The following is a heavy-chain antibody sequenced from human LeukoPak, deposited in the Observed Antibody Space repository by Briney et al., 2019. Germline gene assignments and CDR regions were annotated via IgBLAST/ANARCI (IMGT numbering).Heavy chain of an antibody. CDR1: GGSISSSSYY. J-gene: IGHJ4*02. D-gene: IGHD6-13*01. CDR3: AREGLIWGQLAYFDY. V-gene: IGHV4-39*02. Sequence: PSETLSLTCTVSGGSISSSSYYWGWIRQPPGKGLEWIGSIYYSGSTYYNPSLKSRVTISVDTSKNQFSLKLSSVTAADTAVYYCAREGLIWGQLAYFDYWGQGTLVTVSS. CDR2: IYYSGST.